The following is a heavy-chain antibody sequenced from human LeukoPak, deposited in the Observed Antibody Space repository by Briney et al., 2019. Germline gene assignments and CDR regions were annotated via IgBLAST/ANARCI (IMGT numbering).Heavy chain of an antibody. V-gene: IGHV3-7*03. Sequence: PGGTLGLSCADSGFTFSNYWMTWVRQAPGKGLEWVANIKEDGSEKYYVDSVKGRFTISRDNAKNSLYLQMNSLRAEDTAVYYCARYPSNNWYGNFQYWGQGTLVTVSS. J-gene: IGHJ1*01. D-gene: IGHD6-13*01. CDR3: ARYPSNNWYGNFQY. CDR2: IKEDGSEK. CDR1: GFTFSNYW.